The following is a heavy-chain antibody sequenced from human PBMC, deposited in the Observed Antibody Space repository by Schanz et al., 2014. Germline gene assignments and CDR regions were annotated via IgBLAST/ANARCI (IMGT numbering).Heavy chain of an antibody. Sequence: QVQLVQSGAEVKKPGSSVKVSCKASGDTFRSYTINWVRHAPGQGLEWMGRIIPITGITNYAQKLQGRVTFTEEKSTSTAFLEVNSLRSEDTAVYYCARTGYDPSLTHWGQGTLVTVSS. CDR2: IIPITGIT. D-gene: IGHD5-12*01. CDR3: ARTGYDPSLTH. CDR1: GDTFRSYT. V-gene: IGHV1-69*02. J-gene: IGHJ4*02.